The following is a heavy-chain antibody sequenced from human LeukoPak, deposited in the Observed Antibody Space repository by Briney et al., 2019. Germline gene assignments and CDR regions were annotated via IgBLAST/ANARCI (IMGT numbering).Heavy chain of an antibody. D-gene: IGHD3-9*01. CDR2: IYYSGST. J-gene: IGHJ4*02. V-gene: IGHV4-39*02. CDR3: ARRPDYYDGKFDY. CDR1: GGSVSRGSYY. Sequence: SETLSLTCAVSGGSVSRGSYYWDWIRQSPGKGLEWVGTIYYSGSTYYNPSLKSRMSISVDTSKNHFSLSLTSVTAADTAVYFCARRPDYYDGKFDYWGQGTLVTVSS.